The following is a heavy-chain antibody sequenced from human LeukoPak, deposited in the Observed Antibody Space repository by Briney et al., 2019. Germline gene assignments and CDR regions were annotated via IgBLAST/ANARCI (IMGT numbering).Heavy chain of an antibody. CDR2: INHSGST. D-gene: IGHD3-16*01. CDR3: ARAEGGRQEDY. J-gene: IGHJ4*02. Sequence: PSETLSLTCAVYGGSFSGYYWSWLRQPPGKGLEWIGEINHSGSTNYNPSLESRVTISADTSKNQFSLKLSSVTAEDTAVYYCARAEGGRQEDYWGQGTLVTVSS. CDR1: GGSFSGYY. V-gene: IGHV4-34*01.